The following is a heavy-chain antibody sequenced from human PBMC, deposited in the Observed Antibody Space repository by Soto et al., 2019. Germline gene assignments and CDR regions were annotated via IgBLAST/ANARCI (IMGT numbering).Heavy chain of an antibody. CDR2: LSYDGSYR. V-gene: IGHV3-30*18. D-gene: IGHD1-26*01. CDR1: GFTFSSSA. CDR3: AKGGVGGGYFDF. J-gene: IGHJ4*02. Sequence: QLQLVASGGGVVQPGRSLRLSCAASGFTFSSSAMHWVRRAPGKGLEWVALLSYDGSYRSYADSVKGRFTISRDNSKHTLFLQMNSLRVEDTAVYYCAKGGVGGGYFDFWGQGTLVTVSS.